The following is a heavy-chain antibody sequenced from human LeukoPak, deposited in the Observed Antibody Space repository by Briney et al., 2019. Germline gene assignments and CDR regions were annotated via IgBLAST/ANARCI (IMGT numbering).Heavy chain of an antibody. CDR2: INPNSGGT. V-gene: IGHV1-2*02. CDR1: GYTFTGYY. CDR3: ARAYENNDYFDY. Sequence: GASVKVSCKASGYTFTGYYKHRVRQAPGQGVEWVGWINPNSGGTSYAQKFQGSVTMTRDTSISTAYMELTRLRFDDTAVYYCARAYENNDYFDYGGQGTLVSVSS. J-gene: IGHJ4*02. D-gene: IGHD2/OR15-2a*01.